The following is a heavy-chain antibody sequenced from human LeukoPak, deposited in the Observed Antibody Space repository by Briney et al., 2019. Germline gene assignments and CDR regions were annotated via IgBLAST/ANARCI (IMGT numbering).Heavy chain of an antibody. CDR2: ISYDGSNK. J-gene: IGHJ5*02. CDR3: ARDSGPAVAPPGWFDP. Sequence: GRSLRLSCAASGFTFSSYAMHWVRQAPGKGLEWVAVISYDGSNKYYADSVKGRFTISRGNSKNTLYLQMNSLRAEDTAVYYCARDSGPAVAPPGWFDPWGQGTLVTVSS. CDR1: GFTFSSYA. D-gene: IGHD6-19*01. V-gene: IGHV3-30*04.